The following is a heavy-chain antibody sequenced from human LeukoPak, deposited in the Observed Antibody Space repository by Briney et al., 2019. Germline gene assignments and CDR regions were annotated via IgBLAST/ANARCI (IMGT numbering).Heavy chain of an antibody. Sequence: PGGSLRLSCAASGFTVSSNYMSWVRQAPGKGLEWVSVIYSGGSTYYADSVKGRFTISRDNSKNTLYLQMNSLRAEDTAVYYCARDYYDSSGYYWVSWGQGTLVTVPS. CDR3: ARDYYDSSGYYWVS. J-gene: IGHJ4*02. CDR2: IYSGGST. D-gene: IGHD3-22*01. V-gene: IGHV3-66*01. CDR1: GFTVSSNY.